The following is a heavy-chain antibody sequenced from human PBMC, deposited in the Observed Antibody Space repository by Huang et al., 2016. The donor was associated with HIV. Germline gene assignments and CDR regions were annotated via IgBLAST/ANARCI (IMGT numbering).Heavy chain of an antibody. D-gene: IGHD7-27*01. CDR1: GFSLNHKGVG. V-gene: IGHV2-5*02. J-gene: IGHJ6*03. CDR3: AHIGRLGNYYMDV. Sequence: QITLKESGPTVIKPTQTLTLTCSVLGFSLNHKGVGVGWIRQPPGKALEWLVLIYWDDDKRFTPALKNRIPITKDTSKNQVVFTMTNLDPMDTGTYYCAHIGRLGNYYMDVWGNGTTVTVSS. CDR2: IYWDDDK.